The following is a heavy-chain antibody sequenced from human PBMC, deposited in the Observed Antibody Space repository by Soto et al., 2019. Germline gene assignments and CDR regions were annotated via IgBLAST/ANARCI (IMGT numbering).Heavy chain of an antibody. J-gene: IGHJ4*02. V-gene: IGHV3-48*01. D-gene: IGHD1-20*01. CDR3: ARGITGLFDY. CDR1: GFTFSSYS. Sequence: EVQLVESGGGLVQPGGSLRLSCAASGFTFSSYSMNWVRQAPGKGLEWVSYISSSSSTIYYADSVKGRFTISRDNAKNSLYLQMNSLIAEDTAVYYCARGITGLFDYWGQGTLVTVSS. CDR2: ISSSSSTI.